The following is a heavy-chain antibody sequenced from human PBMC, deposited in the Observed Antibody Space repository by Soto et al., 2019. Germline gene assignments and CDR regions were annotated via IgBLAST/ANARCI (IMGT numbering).Heavy chain of an antibody. V-gene: IGHV3-30-3*01. J-gene: IGHJ4*02. CDR1: GFTFSSYA. CDR3: ARDLGPKSNY. CDR2: ISYDGSNK. Sequence: QVPLVESGGGVVQPGRSLRLSCAASGFTFSSYAMHWVRQAPGKGLEWVAVISYDGSNKYYADSVKGRFTISRDNSKNTLYLQMNSLRAEDTAVYYCARDLGPKSNYWGQGTLVTVSS.